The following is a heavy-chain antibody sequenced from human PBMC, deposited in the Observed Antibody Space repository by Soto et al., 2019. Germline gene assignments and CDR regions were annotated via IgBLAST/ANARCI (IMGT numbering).Heavy chain of an antibody. CDR2: INPSGGST. Sequence: GAPVKGSCKASWYTFTSFYMHWGRQAPGQGLEWMGIINPSGGSTSYAQKFQGRVTMTRDTSTSTVYMELSSLRSEDTAVYYCARTTVRGAFDIWGQGTMVTVSS. V-gene: IGHV1-46*01. J-gene: IGHJ3*02. CDR3: ARTTVRGAFDI. CDR1: WYTFTSFY. D-gene: IGHD4-17*01.